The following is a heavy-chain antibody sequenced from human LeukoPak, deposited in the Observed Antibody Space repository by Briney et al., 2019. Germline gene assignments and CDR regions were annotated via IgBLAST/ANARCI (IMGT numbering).Heavy chain of an antibody. Sequence: SETLSLTCTVSGGSINSGGYFWSWIRQHPGKGLEWIGYIYHSGSTYYNPSLKSRVTMSVDTSKNQFSLKLSSVTAADTAVYYCASLKDYYDSSGYYYDYWGQGTLVTVSS. V-gene: IGHV4-31*03. CDR2: IYHSGST. CDR3: ASLKDYYDSSGYYYDY. J-gene: IGHJ4*02. CDR1: GGSINSGGYF. D-gene: IGHD3-22*01.